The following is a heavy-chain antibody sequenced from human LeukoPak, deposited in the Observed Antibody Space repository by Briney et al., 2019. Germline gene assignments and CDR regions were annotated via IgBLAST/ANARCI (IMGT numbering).Heavy chain of an antibody. Sequence: ASVKVSCKASGYTFTGYYMHWVRQAPGQGLEWMGWISAYNGNTNYAQKLQGRVTMTTDTSTSTAYMELRSLRSDDTAVYYCAREVNYWFDPWGQGTLVTVSS. D-gene: IGHD2-21*01. J-gene: IGHJ5*02. CDR2: ISAYNGNT. CDR3: AREVNYWFDP. V-gene: IGHV1-18*04. CDR1: GYTFTGYY.